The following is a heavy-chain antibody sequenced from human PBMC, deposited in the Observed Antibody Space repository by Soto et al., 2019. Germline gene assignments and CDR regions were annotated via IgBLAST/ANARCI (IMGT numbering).Heavy chain of an antibody. J-gene: IGHJ5*02. Sequence: QVQLVQSGAEVKKPGSSVKVSCKASGGTFSSYAISWVRQAPGQGLEWMGGIIPIFGTANYAQKFQGRVTITADESTSTAYMELSSRRSEDTAVYYCAREYYDYVWGSYRLGWFDPWGQGTLVTVSS. CDR1: GGTFSSYA. CDR3: AREYYDYVWGSYRLGWFDP. CDR2: IIPIFGTA. D-gene: IGHD3-16*02. V-gene: IGHV1-69*01.